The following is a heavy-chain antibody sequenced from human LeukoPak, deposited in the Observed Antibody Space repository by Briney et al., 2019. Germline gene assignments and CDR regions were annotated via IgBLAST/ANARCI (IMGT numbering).Heavy chain of an antibody. D-gene: IGHD2-15*01. V-gene: IGHV1-69*04. CDR2: IIPILGIA. CDR3: AREGYDIVVVVAAVNSFDY. CDR1: GGTFSSYA. Sequence: ASVKVSCKASGGTFSSYAISWVRQAPGQGLEWMGRIIPILGIANYAQKFQGRVTITADKSTSTAYMELSSLRSEDTAVYYCAREGYDIVVVVAAVNSFDYWGQGTLVTVSS. J-gene: IGHJ4*02.